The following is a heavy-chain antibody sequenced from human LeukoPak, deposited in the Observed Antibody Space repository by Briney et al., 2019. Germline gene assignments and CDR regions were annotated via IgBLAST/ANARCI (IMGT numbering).Heavy chain of an antibody. D-gene: IGHD2-2*01. CDR1: GGSISSYY. CDR3: ATVPGYCSSTSCYRYMDV. Sequence: KPSETLSLTCPVSGGSISSYYWSWIRQPAGKGLEWIGRIYTSGSTNYNPSLKSRVTISVDKSKNQFSLKLSSVTAADTAVYYCATVPGYCSSTSCYRYMDVWGKGTTVTVSS. CDR2: IYTSGST. V-gene: IGHV4-4*07. J-gene: IGHJ6*03.